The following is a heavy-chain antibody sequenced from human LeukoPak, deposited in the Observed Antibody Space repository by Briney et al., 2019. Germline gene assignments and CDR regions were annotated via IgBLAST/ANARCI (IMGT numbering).Heavy chain of an antibody. CDR3: ARTDIVATADAFDI. V-gene: IGHV1-2*02. CDR1: GYTFTGYY. Sequence: GASVKVSCKASGYTFTGYYMHWVRQAPGQGLECMGWINPNSGGTNYAQKFQGRVTMTRDTSISTAYMELSRLRSDDTAVYYCARTDIVATADAFDIWGQGTMVTVSS. J-gene: IGHJ3*02. CDR2: INPNSGGT. D-gene: IGHD5-12*01.